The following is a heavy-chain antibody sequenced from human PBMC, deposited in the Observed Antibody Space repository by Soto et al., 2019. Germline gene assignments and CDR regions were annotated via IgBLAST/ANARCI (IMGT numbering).Heavy chain of an antibody. CDR1: GDSVTISDYY. CDR2: IHYSWST. CDR3: AAHDSGGYYAEY. V-gene: IGHV4-39*01. D-gene: IGHD3-22*01. J-gene: IGHJ4*02. Sequence: QLQLQESGPGLVKPSETLSLTCTVSGDSVTISDYYWGWIRQPPGKGLEWIGSIHYSWSTYYNPSLKSRVTISGDTSKKHFSLKLTSVTAADAAVYYCAAHDSGGYYAEYWGQGTLVTVSA.